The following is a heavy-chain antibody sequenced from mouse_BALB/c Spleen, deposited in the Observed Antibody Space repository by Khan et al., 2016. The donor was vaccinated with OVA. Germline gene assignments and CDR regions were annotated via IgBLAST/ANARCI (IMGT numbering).Heavy chain of an antibody. Sequence: EVELVESGGGLVKPGGSLKLSCAASGFTFSSYTMSWIRQTPEKRLEWVATISSGGDNTYYPDSVKGRFTISRDNAKNNRYLQMSSLRAEDTALYYCARSNYGYFAYWGQGTLVTVSA. CDR1: GFTFSSYT. D-gene: IGHD2-2*01. CDR2: ISSGGDNT. J-gene: IGHJ3*01. CDR3: ARSNYGYFAY. V-gene: IGHV5-9*03.